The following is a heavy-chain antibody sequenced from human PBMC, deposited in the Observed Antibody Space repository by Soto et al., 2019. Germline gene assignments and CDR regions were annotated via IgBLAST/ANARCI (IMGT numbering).Heavy chain of an antibody. Sequence: EVQLWESGGGLVQPGGSLRLSCAASGFTFSNYALTWVRQSPGTGLEWVSTSGGGGGTTYYADSVKGRFTISRDNSKNTLSLQMSSLRVEDTAIYYCARDWTGNTCPCLDVWGQGTTVSVSS. D-gene: IGHD2-8*02. J-gene: IGHJ6*02. CDR1: GFTFSNYA. CDR2: SGGGGGTT. CDR3: ARDWTGNTCPCLDV. V-gene: IGHV3-23*01.